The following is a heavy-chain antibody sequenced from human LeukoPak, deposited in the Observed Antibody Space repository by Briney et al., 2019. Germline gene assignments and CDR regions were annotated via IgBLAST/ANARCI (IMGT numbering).Heavy chain of an antibody. CDR1: GFTFSSSA. Sequence: GGSLRLSCAASGFTFSSSAMSWVRQVPGKGLEWVSGISASGGSTYYADSVRGRFTISRDNSKNTLYVQMNSLRDEDTAVYYCAKDGGLWVSAHWGDSWGRGTLVTVSS. CDR3: AKDGGLWVSAHWGDS. J-gene: IGHJ4*02. V-gene: IGHV3-23*01. CDR2: ISASGGST. D-gene: IGHD7-27*01.